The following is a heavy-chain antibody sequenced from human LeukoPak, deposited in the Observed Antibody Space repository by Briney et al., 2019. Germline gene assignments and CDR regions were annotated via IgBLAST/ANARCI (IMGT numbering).Heavy chain of an antibody. CDR2: ITAYNGNT. Sequence: ASVKVSCKASGYTFTSYGISWVRQAPGQGLEWVGWITAYNGNTNYAQKLQGRVTMTTNTSISTAYMELSSLRSEDTAVYYCARGARYRGYDLDYWGQGTLVTVSS. V-gene: IGHV1-18*01. J-gene: IGHJ4*02. CDR3: ARGARYRGYDLDY. CDR1: GYTFTSYG. D-gene: IGHD5-12*01.